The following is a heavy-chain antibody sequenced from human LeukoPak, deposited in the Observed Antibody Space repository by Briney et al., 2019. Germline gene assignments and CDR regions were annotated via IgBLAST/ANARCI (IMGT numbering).Heavy chain of an antibody. V-gene: IGHV3-21*01. CDR3: ARDPIIDN. Sequence: PGGSLRLSCAASGFTFSSYSMNWVRQAPGKGLEGVSSISGSSSYIYYADSVKGRLTISRDNARKSVYLQMNSLRAEDTAVYYCARDPIIDNWGQGTLVTVSS. J-gene: IGHJ4*02. D-gene: IGHD3-3*01. CDR1: GFTFSSYS. CDR2: ISGSSSYI.